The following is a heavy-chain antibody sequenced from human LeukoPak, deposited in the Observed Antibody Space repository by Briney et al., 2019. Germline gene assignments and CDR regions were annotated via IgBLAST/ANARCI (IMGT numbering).Heavy chain of an antibody. Sequence: PGGSLRLSCAASGFTFSSYSMNWVRQAPGKGLEWVSSISSSSSYIYYADSVKGRFTISRDNAKNSLYLQMNSLRAEDTAVYYCAQDRTRQAVAAPEDYWGQGTLVTVSS. CDR1: GFTFSSYS. V-gene: IGHV3-21*01. CDR3: AQDRTRQAVAAPEDY. CDR2: ISSSSSYI. J-gene: IGHJ4*02. D-gene: IGHD6-19*01.